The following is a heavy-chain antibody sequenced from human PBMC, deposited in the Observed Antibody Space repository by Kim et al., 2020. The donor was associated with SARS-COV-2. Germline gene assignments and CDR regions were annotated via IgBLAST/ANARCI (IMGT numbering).Heavy chain of an antibody. CDR2: IKQDGSEK. J-gene: IGHJ6*02. D-gene: IGHD3-10*01. CDR3: ARSFMVRGALWGALPNYGMDV. CDR1: GFTFSSYW. Sequence: GGSLRLSCAASGFTFSSYWMSWVRQAPGKGLEWVANIKQDGSEKYYVDSVKGRFTISRDNAKNSLYLQMNSLRAEDTAVYYCARSFMVRGALWGALPNYGMDVWGQGTTVTVSS. V-gene: IGHV3-7*01.